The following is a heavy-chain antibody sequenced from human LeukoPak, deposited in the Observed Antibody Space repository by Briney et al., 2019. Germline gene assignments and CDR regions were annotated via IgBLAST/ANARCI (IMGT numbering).Heavy chain of an antibody. Sequence: GGSLRLSCAASGFTFSDYYMSWIRQAPGKGLEWVSYISSSGSTIYYADSVKGRFTISRDNAKNSLYLQMNSLRAEDTAAYYCARVDCSSTSCSYYFDYWGQGTLVTVSS. V-gene: IGHV3-11*04. J-gene: IGHJ4*02. D-gene: IGHD2-2*01. CDR2: ISSSGSTI. CDR1: GFTFSDYY. CDR3: ARVDCSSTSCSYYFDY.